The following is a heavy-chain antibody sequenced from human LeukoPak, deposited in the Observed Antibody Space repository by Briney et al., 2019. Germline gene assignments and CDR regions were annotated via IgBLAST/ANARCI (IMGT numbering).Heavy chain of an antibody. J-gene: IGHJ4*02. Sequence: SGGCRSPACAPSGSTLASCTMNWVRQAAGRGLEWVSYISGGSSNIYYADSVKGRFTISRDNAKNSLYLQMSSLSDEDTAVYYCAREGGFDCWGQGTLVTVSS. CDR2: ISGGSSNI. V-gene: IGHV3-48*02. CDR1: GSTLASCT. CDR3: AREGGFDC. D-gene: IGHD2-15*01.